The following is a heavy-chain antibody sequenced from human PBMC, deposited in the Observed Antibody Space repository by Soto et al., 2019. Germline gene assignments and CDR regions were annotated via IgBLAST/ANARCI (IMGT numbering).Heavy chain of an antibody. CDR1: GYSFNSYY. V-gene: IGHV1-46*02. D-gene: IGHD3-10*01. CDR2: INPSGAST. Sequence: QVQLVQSGAEVKKPGASVKVACKASGYSFNSYYMHWVRQAPGQGPEWMGVINPSGASTSYAQKFQCRVTMTRDTYTSTVYMELSSLRSEDTALYYCASDYNAYQRQHVFDIWGQGTLVTVSS. J-gene: IGHJ3*02. CDR3: ASDYNAYQRQHVFDI.